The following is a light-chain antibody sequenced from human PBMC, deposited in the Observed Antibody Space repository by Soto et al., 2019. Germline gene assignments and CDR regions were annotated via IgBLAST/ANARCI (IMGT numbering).Light chain of an antibody. CDR2: ANN. J-gene: IGLJ3*02. CDR1: SSNIGSEN. Sequence: QSVLTQPPSASGTPGQRVTISCSGSSSNIGSENVNWYQQLPGTAPKLLIYANNQRPSGVPDRCSVSKSGTSASQAIGGLQYEDEGDYYCAAWDDSLKGLVFGGGTKLTVL. CDR3: AAWDDSLKGLV. V-gene: IGLV1-44*01.